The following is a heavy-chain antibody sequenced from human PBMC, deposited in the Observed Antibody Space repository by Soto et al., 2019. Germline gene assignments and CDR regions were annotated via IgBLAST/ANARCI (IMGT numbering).Heavy chain of an antibody. CDR1: GFTFSSYA. J-gene: IGHJ4*02. Sequence: GGSLRLSCAASGFTFSSYAMSWVRQAPGKGLEWVSAISGSGGSTYYADSVKGRFTISRDNSKNTLYLQMNSLRAEDTAVYYCAKEHAVLRYFDWLLRDFDYWGQGTLVTVSS. CDR2: ISGSGGST. CDR3: AKEHAVLRYFDWLLRDFDY. V-gene: IGHV3-23*01. D-gene: IGHD3-9*01.